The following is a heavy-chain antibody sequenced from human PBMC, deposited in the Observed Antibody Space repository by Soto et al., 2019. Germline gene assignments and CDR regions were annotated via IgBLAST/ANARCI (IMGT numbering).Heavy chain of an antibody. CDR1: GFTVSSYY. V-gene: IGHV3-53*01. D-gene: IGHD6-19*01. Sequence: EERLVASGGGLIQPGGSLRVSCAASGFTVSSYYMSWVRQAPGKGLEWVSVIYSGGSTYYADSVKGRFTISRDDSGNSLYFQMNSLGVEDTAVYYCANSIGTGWFADAWDVWGQGTMVTVSS. CDR2: IYSGGST. CDR3: ANSIGTGWFADAWDV. J-gene: IGHJ3*01.